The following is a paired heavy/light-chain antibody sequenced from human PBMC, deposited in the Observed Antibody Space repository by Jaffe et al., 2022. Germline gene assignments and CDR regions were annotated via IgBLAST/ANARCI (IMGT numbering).Light chain of an antibody. CDR1: QSLLHSNGYNY. V-gene: IGKV2-28*01. Sequence: DIVMTQSPLSLPVTPGEPASISCRSSQSLLHSNGYNYLHWYLQKPGQSPELLIYLGSNRASGVPDRFSGSGSGTDFTLKISRVEAEDVGVYYCMQDLQSPLTFGGGTKVEIK. CDR3: MQDLQSPLT. J-gene: IGKJ4*01. CDR2: LGS.
Heavy chain of an antibody. CDR3: ARYNYLPHDAFDI. J-gene: IGHJ3*02. CDR1: GYTFSGYY. CDR2: LNPNNGDT. V-gene: IGHV1-2*06. Sequence: QVQLVQSGAEVKEPGASVQVSCKASGYTFSGYYMHWVRQVPGQGLEWMGRLNPNNGDTNYAQKFQGRVTMTGDTSISAAYMELNRLQSDDTAVYYCARYNYLPHDAFDIWGQGTMVTVSS. D-gene: IGHD1-20*01.